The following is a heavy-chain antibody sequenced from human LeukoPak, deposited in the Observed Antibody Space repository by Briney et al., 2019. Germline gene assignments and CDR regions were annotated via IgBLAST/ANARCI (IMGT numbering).Heavy chain of an antibody. CDR3: ARVPAASRQRYKVVKYYYYMDV. D-gene: IGHD2-2*01. J-gene: IGHJ6*03. V-gene: IGHV1-8*03. Sequence: GASVKVSCKASGGTFTSYDINWVRQATGQGLEWMGWMNPNSGNTGYAQKFQGRVTITRNTSISTAYMELSSLRSEDTAVYYCARVPAASRQRYKVVKYYYYMDVWGKGTTVTVSS. CDR1: GGTFTSYD. CDR2: MNPNSGNT.